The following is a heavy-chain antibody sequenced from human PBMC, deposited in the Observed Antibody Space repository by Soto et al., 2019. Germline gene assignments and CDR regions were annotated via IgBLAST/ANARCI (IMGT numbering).Heavy chain of an antibody. D-gene: IGHD2-8*02. CDR2: IRSSVDST. Sequence: EVQLLESGGGLVQPGGSLRLACAASAFTFSNYGMSWVRQAPGKGLEWVSSIRSSVDSTYYADSVKGRFTISRDNSKNTLYLEMNSLRADDTAIYYCARKADDSLYCFGFDPWGRGTLVIVSS. CDR3: ARKADDSLYCFGFDP. J-gene: IGHJ5*02. CDR1: AFTFSNYG. V-gene: IGHV3-23*01.